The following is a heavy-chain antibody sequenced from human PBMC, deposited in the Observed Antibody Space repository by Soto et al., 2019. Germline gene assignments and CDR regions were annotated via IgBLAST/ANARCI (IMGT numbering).Heavy chain of an antibody. CDR3: ASCGSSTSCYDGGNGDYYYYGMDV. J-gene: IGHJ6*02. Sequence: GESLKISCKGSGYSFTSYWIGWVRQMPGKGLEWMGIIYPGDSDTRYSPSFQGQVTISADKSISTAYLQWSSLKASDTAMYYCASCGSSTSCYDGGNGDYYYYGMDVWGQGTTVTVSS. V-gene: IGHV5-51*01. CDR1: GYSFTSYW. D-gene: IGHD2-2*01. CDR2: IYPGDSDT.